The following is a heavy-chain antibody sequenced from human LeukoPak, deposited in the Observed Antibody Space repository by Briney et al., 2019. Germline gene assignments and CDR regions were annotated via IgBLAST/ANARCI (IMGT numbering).Heavy chain of an antibody. Sequence: SGESLKISCTGSGYTFRYYWIGWVRQMPGKGLEWMGIIYPDDSDTKYSPSFQGQVTISADKSINTAYLQWSSLKASDTAMYYCASKIAAADNFDYWGQGTLVTVSS. CDR2: IYPDDSDT. CDR1: GYTFRYYW. CDR3: ASKIAAADNFDY. D-gene: IGHD6-13*01. J-gene: IGHJ4*02. V-gene: IGHV5-51*01.